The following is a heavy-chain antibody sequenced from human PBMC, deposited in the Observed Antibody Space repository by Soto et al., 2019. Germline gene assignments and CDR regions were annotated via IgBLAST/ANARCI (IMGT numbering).Heavy chain of an antibody. CDR2: ISAYNGNT. J-gene: IGHJ5*02. V-gene: IGHV1-18*01. CDR3: ANTAGEDNWFDP. Sequence: XSVKVSCKASAYTFTSYGISWVRQAPGQGLEWMGWISAYNGNTNYAQKLQGRVTMTTDTSTSTAYMELRSLRSGDTAVYYCANTAGEDNWFDPWGQGTLVTVSS. CDR1: AYTFTSYG. D-gene: IGHD3-10*01.